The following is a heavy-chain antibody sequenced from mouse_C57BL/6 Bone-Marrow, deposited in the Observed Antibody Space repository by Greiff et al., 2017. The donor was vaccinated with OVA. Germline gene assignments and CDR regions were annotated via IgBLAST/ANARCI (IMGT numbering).Heavy chain of an antibody. J-gene: IGHJ2*01. D-gene: IGHD2-3*01. CDR2: IHPNSGST. V-gene: IGHV1-64*01. Sequence: VQLQQPGAELVKPGASVKLSCKASGYTLTSYWMHWVKQRPGQGLEWIGMIHPNSGSTNYNEKFKSKATLTVDKSSSTAYMQLSSLTSEDSAVYYCARYRGGYFYFDYWGQGTTLTVSS. CDR3: ARYRGGYFYFDY. CDR1: GYTLTSYW.